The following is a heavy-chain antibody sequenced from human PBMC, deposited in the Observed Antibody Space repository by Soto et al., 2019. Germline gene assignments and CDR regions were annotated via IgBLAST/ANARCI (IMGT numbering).Heavy chain of an antibody. V-gene: IGHV3-49*03. D-gene: IGHD6-13*01. CDR1: GFTFGDYA. CDR3: TRPPVASSWYRYYYYYYMDV. Sequence: GGSLRLSCTASGFTFGDYAMSWFRQAPGKGLEWVGFIRSKAYGGTTEYAASVKGRFTISRDDSKSIAYLQMNSLKTEDTAVYYCTRPPVASSWYRYYYYYYMDVWGKGTTVTVSS. CDR2: IRSKAYGGTT. J-gene: IGHJ6*03.